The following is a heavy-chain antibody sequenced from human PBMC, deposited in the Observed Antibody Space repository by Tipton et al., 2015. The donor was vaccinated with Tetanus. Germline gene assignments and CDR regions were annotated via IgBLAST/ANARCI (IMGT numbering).Heavy chain of an antibody. D-gene: IGHD1-20*01. CDR3: AFRTNWRFSRGFDC. V-gene: IGHV3-30*14. J-gene: IGHJ4*02. Sequence: SLRLSCAASGFTFSKYAIHWVRQAPGKGLEWVAMISFDGKNKYYADSVKGRFTMSRDNSNNSLSLQMNSLRIDDTAVYYCAFRTNWRFSRGFDCWGQGILVTVSS. CDR1: GFTFSKYA. CDR2: ISFDGKNK.